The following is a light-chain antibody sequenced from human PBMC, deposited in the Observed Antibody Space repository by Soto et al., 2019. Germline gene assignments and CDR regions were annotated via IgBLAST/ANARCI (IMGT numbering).Light chain of an antibody. V-gene: IGLV2-14*01. CDR1: SSGVGGYNY. Sequence: QSVLTQPASVSGSPGQSITISCTGSSSGVGGYNYVSWYQQHPGKAPKLMIYEVSNRPSGISNRFSGSKSGNTASLTLSGLQAEDEADYYCSSYTSSSTLVFGGGTKVTVL. CDR2: EVS. CDR3: SSYTSSSTLV. J-gene: IGLJ2*01.